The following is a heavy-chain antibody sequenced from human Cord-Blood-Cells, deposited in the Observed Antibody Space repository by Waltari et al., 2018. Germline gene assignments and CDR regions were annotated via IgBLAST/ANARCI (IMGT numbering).Heavy chain of an antibody. Sequence: EVQLVESGGGLVQTGGSLRLSCAASRFTISSYWMSWVRQAPGKGLEWVANIKQDGSEKYYVDSVKGRFTISRDNAKNSLYLQMNSLRAEDTAVYYCARGGDFDYWGQGTLVTVSS. V-gene: IGHV3-7*01. CDR3: ARGGDFDY. CDR2: IKQDGSEK. CDR1: RFTISSYW. J-gene: IGHJ4*02.